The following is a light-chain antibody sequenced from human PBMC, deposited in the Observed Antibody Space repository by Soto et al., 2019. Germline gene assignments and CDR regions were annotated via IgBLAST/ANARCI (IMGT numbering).Light chain of an antibody. V-gene: IGLV2-8*01. CDR3: SSYARSNNFV. Sequence: QSVLTQPASVSGSPGQSITISCTGTSSDIGAYIYVSWYQQHPGKAPKLMISEVSRRPSGVPERFSGSKSGNTASLTVSGLQADDEAHYYCSSYARSNNFVFGTGTKVTVL. J-gene: IGLJ1*01. CDR1: SSDIGAYIY. CDR2: EVS.